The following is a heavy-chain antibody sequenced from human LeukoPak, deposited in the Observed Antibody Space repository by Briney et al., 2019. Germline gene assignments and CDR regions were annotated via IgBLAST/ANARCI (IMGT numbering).Heavy chain of an antibody. Sequence: GGSLRLSCAASGFTFSSYSMNWVRQAPGKGLEWVSSISSSSSYIYYADSVKGRFTIPRDNAKNSLYLQMNSLRAEDTAVYYCARDLNPYSSSWYGYWGQGTLVTVSS. CDR1: GFTFSSYS. V-gene: IGHV3-21*01. CDR3: ARDLNPYSSSWYGY. CDR2: ISSSSSYI. D-gene: IGHD6-13*01. J-gene: IGHJ4*02.